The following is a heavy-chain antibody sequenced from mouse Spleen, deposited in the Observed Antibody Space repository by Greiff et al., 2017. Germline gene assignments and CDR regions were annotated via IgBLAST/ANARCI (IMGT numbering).Heavy chain of an antibody. CDR3: ARYRVPFDY. D-gene: IGHD2-14*01. CDR1: GYTFTSYW. V-gene: IGHV1-59*01. CDR2: IDPSDSYT. J-gene: IGHJ2*01. Sequence: VKLQQPGAELVRPGTSVKLSCKASGYTFTSYWMHWVKQRPGQGLEWIGVIDPSDSYTNYNQKFKGKATLTVDTSSSTAYMQLSSLTSEDSAVYYCARYRVPFDYWGQGTTLTVSS.